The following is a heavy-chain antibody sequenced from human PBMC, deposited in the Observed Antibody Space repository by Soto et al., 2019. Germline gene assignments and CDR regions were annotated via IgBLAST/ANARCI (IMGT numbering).Heavy chain of an antibody. J-gene: IGHJ6*02. V-gene: IGHV1-18*04. CDR3: ARDRGYSYASSANYYYYYGMDV. Sequence: ASVKVSCKASGYTFTSYGISWVRQAPGQGLEWMGWISAYNGNTNYAQKLQGRVTMTTDTSTSTAYMELRSLRSDDTAVYYCARDRGYSYASSANYYYYYGMDVWGQGTTVTVSS. CDR2: ISAYNGNT. D-gene: IGHD5-18*01. CDR1: GYTFTSYG.